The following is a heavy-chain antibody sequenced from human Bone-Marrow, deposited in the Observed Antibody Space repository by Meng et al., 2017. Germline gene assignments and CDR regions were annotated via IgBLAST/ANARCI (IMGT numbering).Heavy chain of an antibody. Sequence: SETLSLTCAVSGESFSGYYWSWIRQPPGKGLEWIGEINHSGSTNYNPSLKSRVTISVDTSKNQFSLKLSSVTAADTAVYYCARGIGLYYDFWSGYYPNYYYYYGMDVWGQGTTVTVSS. CDR1: GESFSGYY. D-gene: IGHD3-3*01. J-gene: IGHJ6*02. CDR2: INHSGST. CDR3: ARGIGLYYDFWSGYYPNYYYYYGMDV. V-gene: IGHV4-34*01.